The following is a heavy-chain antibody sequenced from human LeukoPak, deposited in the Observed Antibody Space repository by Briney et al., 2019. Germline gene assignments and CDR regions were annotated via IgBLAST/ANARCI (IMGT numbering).Heavy chain of an antibody. CDR2: INHSGST. CDR3: SRGHRADPVVVVAANRRFDP. CDR1: GGSFSGYY. D-gene: IGHD2-15*01. V-gene: IGHV4-34*01. Sequence: ASYPLPLTCAVNGGSFSGYYWSWIRQPPGNGLDLTCYINHSGSTNYNPSFKSRLTISVDTSYNQFSLNLSSLTGADTAMSYCSRGHRADPVVVVAANRRFDPWGQGTLVTVSS. J-gene: IGHJ5*02.